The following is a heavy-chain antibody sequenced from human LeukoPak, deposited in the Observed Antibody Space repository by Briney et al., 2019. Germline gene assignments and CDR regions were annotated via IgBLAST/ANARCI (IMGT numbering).Heavy chain of an antibody. V-gene: IGHV4-39*01. CDR1: GGSISSSSYY. CDR3: ASCSGGSCWD. D-gene: IGHD2-15*01. CDR2: IYYSGST. Sequence: SETLSLTCTVSGGSISSSSYYWGWIRQPPGKGLEWIGSIYYSGSTYYNPSLKSRVTISVDTSKNQFSLKLSSVTAADTAVYYCASCSGGSCWDWGQGTLVTVSS. J-gene: IGHJ4*02.